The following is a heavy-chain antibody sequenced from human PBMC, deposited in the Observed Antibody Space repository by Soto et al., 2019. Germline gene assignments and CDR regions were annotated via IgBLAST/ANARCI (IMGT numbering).Heavy chain of an antibody. D-gene: IGHD5-12*01. Sequence: QVQLQQWGAGLLKPSETLSLNCAVTGGSLSGYYWSWIRQPPGKGLEWMGEVKDGGHTNYSPSLRGRVTISSNTSNNQFSLSLNSVTAAAKGVYYCARGQYGVVATHWDQGSLVTVSS. CDR1: GGSLSGYY. J-gene: IGHJ4*02. V-gene: IGHV4-34*01. CDR2: VKDGGHT. CDR3: ARGQYGVVATH.